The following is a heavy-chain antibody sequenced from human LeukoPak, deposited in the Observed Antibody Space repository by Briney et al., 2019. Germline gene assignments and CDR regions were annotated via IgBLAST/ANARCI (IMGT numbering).Heavy chain of an antibody. Sequence: ASVKVSCKASGYTFTSYYMHWVRQAPGQGLEWMGIINPSGGSTNYAQKFQGRVTMTRDTSTSTVYMDLSSLRSEDTAVYYCARAQVEMATMGDYWGQGTLVTVSS. CDR1: GYTFTSYY. CDR2: INPSGGST. CDR3: ARAQVEMATMGDY. D-gene: IGHD5-24*01. V-gene: IGHV1-46*01. J-gene: IGHJ4*02.